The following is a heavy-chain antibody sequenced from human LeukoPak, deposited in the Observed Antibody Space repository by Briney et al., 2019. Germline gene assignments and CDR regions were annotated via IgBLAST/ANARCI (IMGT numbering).Heavy chain of an antibody. J-gene: IGHJ4*02. CDR1: GLTVSSYW. D-gene: IGHD2-21*01. CDR2: INEDGSEK. Sequence: PGGSLRLSCAASGLTVSSYWMDWVRQAPGKGLEWVATINEDGSEKYYVDSVKGRFAISRDNAKNSLYLQMTSLRAEDTAVYCCVRGGGGYSGQGTLVTVSS. V-gene: IGHV3-7*04. CDR3: VRGGGGY.